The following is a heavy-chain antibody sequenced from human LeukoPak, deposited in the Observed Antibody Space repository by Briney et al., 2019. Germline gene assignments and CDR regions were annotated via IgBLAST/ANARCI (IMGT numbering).Heavy chain of an antibody. V-gene: IGHV3-23*01. J-gene: IGHJ3*02. CDR2: ISGSGGST. D-gene: IGHD4-23*01. CDR3: AKDTGELLDAFDI. Sequence: GGSLRLSCAASGFTFSSYAMSWVRQAPGKGLEWVSAISGSGGSTYYADSVKGRFTIFRDNSKNTLYLQMNSLRAEDTAVYYCAKDTGELLDAFDIWGQGTMVTVSS. CDR1: GFTFSSYA.